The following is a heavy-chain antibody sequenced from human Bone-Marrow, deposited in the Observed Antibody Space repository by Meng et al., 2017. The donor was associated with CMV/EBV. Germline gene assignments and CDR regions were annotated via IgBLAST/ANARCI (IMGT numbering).Heavy chain of an antibody. D-gene: IGHD2-8*01. CDR3: AKDPFRMADAFDI. J-gene: IGHJ3*02. Sequence: GESLKISCAASGFTFSSYEMNWVRQAPGKGLEWVAVISYDGSNKYYADSVKGRFTISRDNSKNTLYLQMNSLRAEDTAVYYCAKDPFRMADAFDIWGQGTMVTVSS. CDR2: ISYDGSNK. V-gene: IGHV3-30*04. CDR1: GFTFSSYE.